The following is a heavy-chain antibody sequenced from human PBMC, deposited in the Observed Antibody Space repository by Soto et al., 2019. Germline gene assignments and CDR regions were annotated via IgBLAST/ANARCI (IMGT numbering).Heavy chain of an antibody. Sequence: GGSLRLSCAASGFTFSDYYMSWIRQAPGKGLEWVSYISSSSSYTNYADSVKGRFTISRDNAKNSLYLQMNSLRAEDTAVYYCARVKAPWSQQLPKYYFDYWGQGTLVTVSS. J-gene: IGHJ4*02. CDR1: GFTFSDYY. CDR3: ARVKAPWSQQLPKYYFDY. D-gene: IGHD6-13*01. V-gene: IGHV3-11*06. CDR2: ISSSSSYT.